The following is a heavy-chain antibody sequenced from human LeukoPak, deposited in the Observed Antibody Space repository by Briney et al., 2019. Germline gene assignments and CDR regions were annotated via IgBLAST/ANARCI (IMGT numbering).Heavy chain of an antibody. CDR3: ARDIAAAAENRFDP. V-gene: IGHV4-39*02. CDR2: IYYRGTT. D-gene: IGHD6-13*01. J-gene: IGHJ5*02. Sequence: SETLSLTCTVSGGSISSNSYYWGWIRQPPGKGLEWIGSIYYRGTTYYSPSFKSRVTISIDTSKNQFSLKLSSVTAADTAVYYCARDIAAAAENRFDPWGQGTLVTVSS. CDR1: GGSISSNSYY.